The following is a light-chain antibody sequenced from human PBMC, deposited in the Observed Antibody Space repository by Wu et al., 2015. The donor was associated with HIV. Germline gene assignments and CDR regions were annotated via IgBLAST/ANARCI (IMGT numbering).Light chain of an antibody. J-gene: IGKJ1*01. CDR3: QQYNDWPRT. V-gene: IGKV3-15*01. Sequence: EIVMTQSPATLSVPPGERAILSCRASQSLDINLAWYQHKPGQAPRLLMYGASTRATDIPPRFSGSGSGTEFTLTITSLQSEDFAVYYCQQYNDWPRTFGQGTKVEFK. CDR1: QSLDIN. CDR2: GAS.